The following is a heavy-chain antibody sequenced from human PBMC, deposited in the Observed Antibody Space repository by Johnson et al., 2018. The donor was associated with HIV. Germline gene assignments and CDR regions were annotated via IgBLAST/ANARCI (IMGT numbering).Heavy chain of an antibody. J-gene: IGHJ3*02. V-gene: IGHV3-23*04. Sequence: VQLVESGGGLVKPGGSLRLSCAASGFTFSSYAMSWVRQAPGKGLEWVSAISGSGGTTYYADSVKSRFTISSDNSKNTRYLQMNRLRAEDTAAYYCARALGATYAFDIWGQGTMVTVSS. CDR2: ISGSGGTT. D-gene: IGHD1-26*01. CDR1: GFTFSSYA. CDR3: ARALGATYAFDI.